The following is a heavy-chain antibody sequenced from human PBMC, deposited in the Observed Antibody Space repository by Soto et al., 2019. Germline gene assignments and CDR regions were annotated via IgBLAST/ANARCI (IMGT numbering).Heavy chain of an antibody. V-gene: IGHV1-18*01. CDR2: ISAYDGNT. CDR1: GYTFHMFG. D-gene: IGHD4-17*01. Sequence: QGQLVQSGAEVKKPGASVKVSCKASGYTFHMFGCTWVPQAPGQGLAWVGWISAYDGNTADGKNFQGRASLSTDTTPSTAHLELRILTSDDTAVNFCATTRPSYLNDYHGDYCASMKGYWCQGALLCDSS. J-gene: IGHJ4*02. CDR3: ATTRPSYLNDYHGDYCASMKGY.